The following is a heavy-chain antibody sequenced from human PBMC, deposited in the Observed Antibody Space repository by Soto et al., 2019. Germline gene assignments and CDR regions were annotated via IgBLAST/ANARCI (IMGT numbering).Heavy chain of an antibody. CDR3: ARRYSGYGDY. J-gene: IGHJ4*02. CDR2: IYFSGSA. CDR1: GGSITSYY. D-gene: IGHD5-12*01. V-gene: IGHV4-59*08. Sequence: QVQLQESGPGLVKPSETLSLTCTVSGGSITSYYWSWIRQPPGKGLEWIGYIYFSGSANYNPSLKRRVTISVDTSKTQFSLKLGSVTAADTAVYYCARRYSGYGDYWGQGTLVTVSS.